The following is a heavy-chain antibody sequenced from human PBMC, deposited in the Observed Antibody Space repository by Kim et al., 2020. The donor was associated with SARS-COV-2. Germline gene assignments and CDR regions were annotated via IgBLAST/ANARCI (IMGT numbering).Heavy chain of an antibody. V-gene: IGHV4-31*03. Sequence: SETLSLTCTVSGGSISSGGYYWSWIRQHPGKGLEWIGYIYYSGSTYYNPSLKSRVTISVDTSKNQFSLKLSSVTAADTAVYYCARVLVRGVISTGGMDVWGQGTTVTVSS. CDR3: ARVLVRGVISTGGMDV. D-gene: IGHD3-10*01. J-gene: IGHJ6*02. CDR2: IYYSGST. CDR1: GGSISSGGYY.